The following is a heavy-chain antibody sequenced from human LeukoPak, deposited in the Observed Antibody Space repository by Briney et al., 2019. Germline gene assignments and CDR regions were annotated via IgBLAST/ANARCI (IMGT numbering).Heavy chain of an antibody. V-gene: IGHV3-30-3*02. CDR2: ISYDGSNK. D-gene: IGHD4-17*01. CDR1: GFTFSSYA. CDR3: SKKRQNEDYGKPD. Sequence: PGGSLRLSCAASGFTFSSYAMHWVRQAPGKGLEWVAVISYDGSNKYYADSVKGRFTISRDNSRSTLYLQMNSLRAEDTAVYYCSKKRQNEDYGKPDWGQGTLVTVSS. J-gene: IGHJ4*02.